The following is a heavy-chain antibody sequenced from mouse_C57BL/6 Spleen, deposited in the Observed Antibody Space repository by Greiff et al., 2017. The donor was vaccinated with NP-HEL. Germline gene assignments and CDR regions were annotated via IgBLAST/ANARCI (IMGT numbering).Heavy chain of an antibody. D-gene: IGHD1-1*01. V-gene: IGHV1-52*01. CDR2: IDPSDSET. Sequence: QVQLQQPGAELVRPGSSVKLSCKASGYTFTSYWMHWVKQRPIQGLEWIGNIDPSDSETHYNQKFKDKATLTVDKSSSTAYMQLSSLTSEDSAVYYCARSPYYYGGSYLDYWGQGTTLTVSS. J-gene: IGHJ2*01. CDR3: ARSPYYYGGSYLDY. CDR1: GYTFTSYW.